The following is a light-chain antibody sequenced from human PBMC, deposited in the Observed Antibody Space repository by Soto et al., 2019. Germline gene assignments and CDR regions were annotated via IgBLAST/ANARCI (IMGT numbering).Light chain of an antibody. Sequence: EIVLTQSPGTLSVSPGDRVTLSCRASQSISINLAWYQHKPGQAPRLLIHAGSTRATGTPARISGSGSGTEFTLTISSLQSEDFAVYYCQQFRNWPWTFGQGTKVDI. CDR1: QSISIN. CDR2: AGS. J-gene: IGKJ1*01. V-gene: IGKV3D-15*01. CDR3: QQFRNWPWT.